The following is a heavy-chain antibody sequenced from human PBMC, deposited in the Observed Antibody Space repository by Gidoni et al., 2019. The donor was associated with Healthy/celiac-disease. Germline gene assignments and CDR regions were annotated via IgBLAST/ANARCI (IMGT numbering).Heavy chain of an antibody. CDR3: ARGGSWEWELLSLYAFDI. Sequence: QVQLVVSGGGLVKPGGSLRLSCAASGFTFSAYYMSWIRQAPGKGLEWVSYISSSSSYTNYADSVKGRFTISRDNAKNSLYLQMNSLRAEDTAVYYCARGGSWEWELLSLYAFDIWGQGTMVTVSS. D-gene: IGHD1-26*01. J-gene: IGHJ3*02. V-gene: IGHV3-11*06. CDR2: ISSSSSYT. CDR1: GFTFSAYY.